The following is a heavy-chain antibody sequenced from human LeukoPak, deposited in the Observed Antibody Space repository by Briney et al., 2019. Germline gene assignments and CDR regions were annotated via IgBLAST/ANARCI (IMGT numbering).Heavy chain of an antibody. V-gene: IGHV1-2*02. Sequence: ASVNVSCKASGYTFTGYYMHWVRQAPGQELEWMGWINPNSGGTNYAQKFQGRVTMTRDTSISTAYMELTRLRSDDTAVYYCARDNGDYWFDYWGQGTLVSVSS. CDR1: GYTFTGYY. CDR3: ARDNGDYWFDY. CDR2: INPNSGGT. D-gene: IGHD4-17*01. J-gene: IGHJ4*02.